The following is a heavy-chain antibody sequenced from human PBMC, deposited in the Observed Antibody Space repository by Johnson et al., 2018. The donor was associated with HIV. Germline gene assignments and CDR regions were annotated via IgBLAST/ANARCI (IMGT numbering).Heavy chain of an antibody. J-gene: IGHJ3*01. Sequence: EVHLVESGGGLVQPGGSLRLSCAASGFTFSSYWMSWVRQAPGKGLEWVANIKQDGSEKYYVDSVRGRFSVSRDNTKKSLYLQMNSLIAEDTAVYYCAREEGDYGDSITDDVFDFWGQGTVVTVSS. CDR2: IKQDGSEK. CDR3: AREEGDYGDSITDDVFDF. D-gene: IGHD4-17*01. CDR1: GFTFSSYW. V-gene: IGHV3-7*01.